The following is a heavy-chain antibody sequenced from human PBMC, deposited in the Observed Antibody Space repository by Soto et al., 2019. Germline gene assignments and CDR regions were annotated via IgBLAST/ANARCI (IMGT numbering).Heavy chain of an antibody. V-gene: IGHV4-31*03. CDR1: GGSISSGDYY. Sequence: QVQLQESGPGLVKPSQTLSLTCTVSGGSISSGDYYWSWIRQHPGKGLEWIGYIYYSGSTYYNPSRKSRVTISVDTSKIPFSLKLSSVTAADTAVYYCARWWSGSRQGFDPWGQGTLVTVSS. D-gene: IGHD3-3*01. J-gene: IGHJ5*02. CDR2: IYYSGST. CDR3: ARWWSGSRQGFDP.